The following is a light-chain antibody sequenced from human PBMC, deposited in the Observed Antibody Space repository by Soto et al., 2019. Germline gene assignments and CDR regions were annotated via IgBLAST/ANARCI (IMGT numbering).Light chain of an antibody. CDR1: QSISTY. V-gene: IGKV1-16*01. Sequence: DMLMSQTPASLSVSLGKRVTITLRASQSISTYLNWYHQKPGKAPDLLIYAASSLKSGVPSRFSGSGSGTEFTLTISSLQPDDFATYCCQHDNCHSTDFRQGTKAEIK. CDR3: QHDNCHSTD. CDR2: AAS. J-gene: IGKJ1*01.